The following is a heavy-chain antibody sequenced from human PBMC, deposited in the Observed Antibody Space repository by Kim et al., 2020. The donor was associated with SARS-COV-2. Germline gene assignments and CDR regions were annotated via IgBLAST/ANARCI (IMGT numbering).Heavy chain of an antibody. V-gene: IGHV7-4-1*02. Sequence: ASVKVSCKASGYTFTSYAMNWVRQAPGQGLEWMGWINTNTGNPTYAQGFTGRFVFSVDTSVSTAYLQISSLKAEDTAVYYCARDFMQWGLPGGGSDYWGQGTLVTVSS. CDR2: INTNTGNP. CDR3: ARDFMQWGLPGGGSDY. J-gene: IGHJ4*02. D-gene: IGHD1-26*01. CDR1: GYTFTSYA.